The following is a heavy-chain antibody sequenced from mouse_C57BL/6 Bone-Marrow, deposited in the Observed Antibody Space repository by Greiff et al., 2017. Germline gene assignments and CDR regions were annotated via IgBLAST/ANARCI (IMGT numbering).Heavy chain of an antibody. CDR2: INPNNGGT. CDR3: ARSPRYAMDY. J-gene: IGHJ4*01. CDR1: GYTFTDSN. V-gene: IGHV1-18*01. Sequence: VHVKQSGPELVKPGASVKIPCKASGYTFTDSNMDWVKQSHGKSLEWIGDINPNNGGTIYNQKFKGKATLTVDKSSSTAYMELRSLTSEDTAVYYCARSPRYAMDYWGQGTSVTVSS.